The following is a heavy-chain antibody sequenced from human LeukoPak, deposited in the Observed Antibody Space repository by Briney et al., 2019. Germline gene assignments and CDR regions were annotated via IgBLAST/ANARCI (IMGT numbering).Heavy chain of an antibody. D-gene: IGHD2-2*03. CDR3: ARDLIGCSLDP. V-gene: IGHV3-48*03. J-gene: IGHJ5*02. CDR2: VDNDGWAT. CDR1: GFSLSSFE. Sequence: GWSLRLSCAASGFSLSSFEMNWVRQAPGKGLEWIAYVDNDGWATSYYADSVKGRFTITRDDAKSSLYLQMDSLTVEDTAVYYCARDLIGCSLDPWGQGTLVSVSS.